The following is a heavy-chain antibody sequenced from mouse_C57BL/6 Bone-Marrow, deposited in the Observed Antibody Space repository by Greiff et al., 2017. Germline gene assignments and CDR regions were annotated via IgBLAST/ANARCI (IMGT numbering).Heavy chain of an antibody. V-gene: IGHV10-1*01. Sequence: EVMLVESGGGLVQPKGSLKLSCAASGFSFNTYAMNWVRQAPGKGLEWVARIRSKSNNYASYYADSVKDRFTISRDDSESMLYLQINNLKTEDTAMYYCVAFYWYFDVWGTGTTVTVSS. CDR1: GFSFNTYA. J-gene: IGHJ1*03. CDR3: VAFYWYFDV. CDR2: IRSKSNNYAS.